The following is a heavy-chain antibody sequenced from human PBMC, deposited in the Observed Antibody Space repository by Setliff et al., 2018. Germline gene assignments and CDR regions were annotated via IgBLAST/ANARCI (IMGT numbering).Heavy chain of an antibody. CDR2: IKQDGSEE. Sequence: GGSLRLSCSASGFTLSTYWMNWVRQAPGKGLELVAHIKQDGSEEYYVDSIYYADSVKGRVTISRDDARSTMYLQMNRLRAEDTAVYYCARDNWVDSVMVTEKGEFWGQGTLVTVSS. CDR3: ARDNWVDSVMVTEKGEF. D-gene: IGHD5-18*01. CDR1: GFTLSTYW. V-gene: IGHV3-7*01. J-gene: IGHJ4*02.